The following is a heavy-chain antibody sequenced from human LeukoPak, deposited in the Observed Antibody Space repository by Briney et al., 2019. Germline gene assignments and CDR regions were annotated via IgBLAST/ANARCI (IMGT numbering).Heavy chain of an antibody. CDR1: GFTFSDFY. CDR3: ARAFLGHSGCPGGY. D-gene: IGHD6-19*01. Sequence: PGGSLRLSCAASGFTFSDFYMSWIRQAPGKGLEWISYISSSGSSIYYADSVKGRFTISRDNAKNSLYLQMNSLRAEDTAVYYCARAFLGHSGCPGGYWGQGTQVTVSS. J-gene: IGHJ4*02. V-gene: IGHV3-11*01. CDR2: ISSSGSSI.